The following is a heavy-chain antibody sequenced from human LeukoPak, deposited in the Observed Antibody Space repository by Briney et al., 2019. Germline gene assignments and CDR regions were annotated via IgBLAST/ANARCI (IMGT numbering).Heavy chain of an antibody. CDR3: ARVMRTGPTTLIL. CDR2: ISSSSSYI. V-gene: IGHV3-21*01. D-gene: IGHD2/OR15-2a*01. CDR1: GFTFHSYS. Sequence: GGSLTLPHADSGFTFHSYSLNWVRQAPGKGLEWVSSISSSSSYIYYADSVKGRFTISRDNAKNSLYLQMNSLRAEDTAVYYCARVMRTGPTTLILWGQGTLVTVSS. J-gene: IGHJ4*02.